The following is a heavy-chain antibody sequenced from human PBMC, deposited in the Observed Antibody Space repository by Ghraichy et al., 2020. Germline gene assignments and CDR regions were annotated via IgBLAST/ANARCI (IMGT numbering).Heavy chain of an antibody. CDR3: AREFNAFDI. CDR2: ISYHGRST. V-gene: IGHV3-30*04. CDR1: GFTLSSYE. J-gene: IGHJ3*02. Sequence: GGSLRLSCAASGFTLSSYEMHWVRQSPGKGPEWVASISYHGRSTFYADSVKGRFTISRDISNNTLYLQLNSLRPEDTAIYFCAREFNAFDIWGQGTMVTVSS.